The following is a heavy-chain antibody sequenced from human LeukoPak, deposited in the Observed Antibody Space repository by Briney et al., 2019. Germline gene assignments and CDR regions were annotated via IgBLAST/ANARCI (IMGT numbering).Heavy chain of an antibody. CDR2: IFYTGNT. CDR1: GGSILDSTYY. V-gene: IGHV4-39*01. CDR3: ARQSSGYYYGWFDP. J-gene: IGHJ5*02. Sequence: SETLSLTCTVSGGSILDSTYYWAWIRQPPGKGREWIATIFYTGNTHYNPSRKSRVTMSVDTVKNQFSLSLISVTAADTAVYYCARQSSGYYYGWFDPWGQGTLVTVSS. D-gene: IGHD3-22*01.